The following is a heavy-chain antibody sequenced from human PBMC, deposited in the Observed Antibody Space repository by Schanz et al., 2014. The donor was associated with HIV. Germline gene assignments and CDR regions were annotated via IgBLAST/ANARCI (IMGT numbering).Heavy chain of an antibody. CDR1: GFTFRRHG. D-gene: IGHD3-16*01. V-gene: IGHV3-33*03. CDR2: ISPDGSKQ. CDR3: AKTIIPTDWAPYTYSFDY. Sequence: QLQLVESGGGVVQPGRSQRLSCAASGFTFRRHGMHWVRQAPGQGLEWLAVISPDGSKQHYADSVKGRFIISRDNSKKILYLQMNSLRAEDTAVYYCAKTIIPTDWAPYTYSFDYWGQGTLVTVSS. J-gene: IGHJ4*02.